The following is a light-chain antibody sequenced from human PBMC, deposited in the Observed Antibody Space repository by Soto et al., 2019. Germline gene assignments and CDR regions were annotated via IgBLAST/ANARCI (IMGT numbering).Light chain of an antibody. J-gene: IGKJ4*01. Sequence: DIVMTQSPLSLPVTPGEPASISCRSSQSLLHSNGYNYLDWYLQKPGQSPQLLIYLGSNRASGVPDRFSGSGSGTDFTLKNSRVEAEDVGVYYCMQALQTPLTFGGGTKAEIK. CDR1: QSLLHSNGYNY. V-gene: IGKV2-28*01. CDR2: LGS. CDR3: MQALQTPLT.